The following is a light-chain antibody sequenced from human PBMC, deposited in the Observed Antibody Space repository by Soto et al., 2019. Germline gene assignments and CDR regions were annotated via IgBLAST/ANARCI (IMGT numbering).Light chain of an antibody. CDR1: QTISSN. V-gene: IGKV3-15*01. CDR2: GAS. Sequence: VVMPQSPATLSVSPGETATLSCRASQTISSNLAWYQQQPGQAPRLLIFGASTRATGVPARFSGSGSGTEFTLTIRRLQSEDSAVYYRQKYNNSLTFGGGTKVELK. CDR3: QKYNNSLT. J-gene: IGKJ4*01.